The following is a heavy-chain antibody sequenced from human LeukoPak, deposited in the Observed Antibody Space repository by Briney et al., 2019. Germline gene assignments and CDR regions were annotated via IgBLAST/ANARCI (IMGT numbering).Heavy chain of an antibody. D-gene: IGHD6-19*01. J-gene: IGHJ4*02. Sequence: VASVKVSCKASGYTFTSYAMHWVRQAPGQRLEWMGWINAGNGNTKYSQKFQGRVTITRDTSASTAYMELSSLRSEDTAVYYCARDRLGSGWYDISIDYWGQGTLVTVAS. V-gene: IGHV1-3*01. CDR1: GYTFTSYA. CDR3: ARDRLGSGWYDISIDY. CDR2: INAGNGNT.